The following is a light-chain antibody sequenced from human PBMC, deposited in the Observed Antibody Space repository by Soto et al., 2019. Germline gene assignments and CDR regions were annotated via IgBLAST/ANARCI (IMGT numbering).Light chain of an antibody. J-gene: IGKJ2*01. CDR1: QSIGNS. Sequence: DIQMTQSPSSLSASVGDRVTITCRASQSIGNSLNWYQHKPGKAPKLLIYAASNLQSGVPSRFSGSGSGTDFTLTISSLKPEDSATYYCQQSDHSPMYTFGQGTDLEIK. CDR3: QQSDHSPMYT. V-gene: IGKV1-39*01. CDR2: AAS.